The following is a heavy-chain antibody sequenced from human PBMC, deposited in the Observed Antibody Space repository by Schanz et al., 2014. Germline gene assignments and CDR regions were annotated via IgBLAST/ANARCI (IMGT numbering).Heavy chain of an antibody. CDR1: GFTFDEYG. Sequence: VQLVESGGGLVKPGGSLRLSCAASGFTFDEYGMHWVRQAPGKGLEWVSSISNGGGYIYYADSVKGRFTISRDNAKNSVYLQMHSLRAEDTALYYCARDRDAGGYDSWGQGTLVTVSS. D-gene: IGHD2-8*02. V-gene: IGHV3-21*02. J-gene: IGHJ5*01. CDR3: ARDRDAGGYDS. CDR2: ISNGGGYI.